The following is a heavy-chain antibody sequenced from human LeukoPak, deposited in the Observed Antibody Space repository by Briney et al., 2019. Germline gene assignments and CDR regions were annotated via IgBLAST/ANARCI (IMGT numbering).Heavy chain of an antibody. D-gene: IGHD6-13*01. CDR1: GGSFSGYY. V-gene: IGHV4-34*01. CDR3: ARVGGIAAAGIDY. Sequence: SKTLSLTCAVYGGSFSGYYWSWIRQPPGKGLEWIGEINHSGSTNYNPSLKSRVTISVDTSKNQFSLKLSSVTAADTAVYYCARVGGIAAAGIDYWGQGTLVTVSS. CDR2: INHSGST. J-gene: IGHJ4*02.